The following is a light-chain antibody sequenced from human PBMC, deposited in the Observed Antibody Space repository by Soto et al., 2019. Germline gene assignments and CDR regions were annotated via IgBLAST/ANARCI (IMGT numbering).Light chain of an antibody. J-gene: IGKJ1*01. Sequence: DIQITQSNSTLSASVGDRVTITCRASQSVSTWLAWYQQKPGKAPQVLISMASTLESGVPSRFSGSGSGTEFTLTISSLQPDDFATYYCQQYNSHSPWTFGQGTKVDIK. CDR3: QQYNSHSPWT. V-gene: IGKV1-5*03. CDR2: MAS. CDR1: QSVSTW.